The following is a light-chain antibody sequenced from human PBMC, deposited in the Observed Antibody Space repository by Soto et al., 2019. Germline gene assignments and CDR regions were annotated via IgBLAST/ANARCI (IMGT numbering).Light chain of an antibody. V-gene: IGKV3-20*01. CDR3: KQYGSPGT. J-gene: IGKJ1*01. CDR1: QSVINSY. CDR2: GAS. Sequence: EIVLTQSPGTLSLSPGERATLSCRASQSVINSYLAWYQQKPVQAPRLLIYGASSRATHIPDRFSGSGSGTDFTLTISRLEPEQLAVEYCKQYGSPGTFGQASKGEIK.